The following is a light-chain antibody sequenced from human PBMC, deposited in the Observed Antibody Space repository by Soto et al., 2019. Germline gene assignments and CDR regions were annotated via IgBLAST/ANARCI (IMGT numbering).Light chain of an antibody. V-gene: IGKV3-15*01. CDR1: QSVSSS. CDR2: GAS. CDR3: QQYYNWPPGT. J-gene: IGKJ1*01. Sequence: EIVMTQSPATLSVSPGERATLSCRASQSVSSSLAWYQQKPGQAPRLLIYGASTRATGIPARFSGSRSGTEFTLTISSLQSEDFAVYYCQQYYNWPPGTFGQGTKVEIK.